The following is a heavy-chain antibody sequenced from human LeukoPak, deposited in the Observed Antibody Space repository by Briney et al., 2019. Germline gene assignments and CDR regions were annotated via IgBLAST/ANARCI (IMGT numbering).Heavy chain of an antibody. CDR1: GYSISSGYY. Sequence: NPSETLSLTCTVSGYSISSGYYWGWIRQPPGKRLELIGSIYHSGSTYYNPSLKSRVTISVDTSKNQFSLKLSSVTAADTAVYYCARGYSSGWWGYYFDYWGQGTLVTVSS. CDR2: IYHSGST. J-gene: IGHJ4*02. CDR3: ARGYSSGWWGYYFDY. V-gene: IGHV4-38-2*02. D-gene: IGHD6-19*01.